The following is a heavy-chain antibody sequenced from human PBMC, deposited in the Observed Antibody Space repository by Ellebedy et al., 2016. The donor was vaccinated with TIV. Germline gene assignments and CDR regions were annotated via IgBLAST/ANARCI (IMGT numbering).Heavy chain of an antibody. V-gene: IGHV3-73*01. CDR2: MRSKANSYAT. CDR1: GSTFSDSG. Sequence: GESLKISXAVSGSTFSDSGIHWVRQASGKGLEWVGRMRSKANSYATAYAASVKGRFTISRDDSKNTLFLQMNSLKTEDTAVYYCTTVGGGGVWSWGQGTLVTVSS. D-gene: IGHD3-16*01. J-gene: IGHJ4*02. CDR3: TTVGGGGVWS.